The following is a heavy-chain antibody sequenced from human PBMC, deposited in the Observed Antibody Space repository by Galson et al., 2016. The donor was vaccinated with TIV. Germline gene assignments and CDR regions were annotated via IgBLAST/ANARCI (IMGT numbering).Heavy chain of an antibody. J-gene: IGHJ6*02. CDR1: GFTVGDYG. V-gene: IGHV3-9*01. Sequence: SLRLSCATSGFTVGDYGMHWVRQAPGKGLEWVSGISSNSLSKGYTDSVKGRFTISRDNAKNSLYLHMNNLRPEDTALYYCTKARGYGYGSPRDYYYGMDVWDQGTTVTVSS. D-gene: IGHD5-18*01. CDR2: ISSNSLSK. CDR3: TKARGYGYGSPRDYYYGMDV.